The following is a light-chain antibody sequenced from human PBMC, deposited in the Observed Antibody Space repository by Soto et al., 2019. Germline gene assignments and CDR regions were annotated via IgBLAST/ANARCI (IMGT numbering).Light chain of an antibody. Sequence: QLVLTQSPSASASLGASVKLTCTLSSGHSNYAIAWHQQQPEKGPRYLMKLNSDGSHSKGDGIPDRLSGSSSGAERYLTISSLQSEDEADYYCQTWGTGLWVFGGGTKLTVL. CDR2: LNSDGSH. J-gene: IGLJ3*02. CDR3: QTWGTGLWV. CDR1: SGHSNYA. V-gene: IGLV4-69*01.